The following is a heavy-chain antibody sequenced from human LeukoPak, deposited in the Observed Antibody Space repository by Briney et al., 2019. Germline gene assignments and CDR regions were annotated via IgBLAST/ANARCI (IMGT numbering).Heavy chain of an antibody. V-gene: IGHV4-39*07. CDR3: ARRKFPGYFDY. D-gene: IGHD3-10*01. CDR2: SYYNGNT. CDR1: GGYISSRNYY. J-gene: IGHJ4*02. Sequence: PSETLSLTCTVSGGYISSRNYYWGWIRQPPGKGLEWIGSSYYNGNTYYNPSLKSRVTISVETSKNQFSLKLRSVTAADTAVYYCARRKFPGYFDYWGQGTLVTVSS.